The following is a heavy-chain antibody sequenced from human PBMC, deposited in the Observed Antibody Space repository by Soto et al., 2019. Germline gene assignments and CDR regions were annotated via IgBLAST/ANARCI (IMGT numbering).Heavy chain of an antibody. CDR2: ISSSSSYI. Sequence: GGSLRLSCAASGFTFSSYSMNWVRQAPGKGLEWVSSISSSSSYIYYADSVKGRFTISRDNAKNSLYLQMNSLRAEDTAVYYCATDIVVVVAADKYYFDYWGQGTLVTVSS. CDR3: ATDIVVVVAADKYYFDY. V-gene: IGHV3-21*01. D-gene: IGHD2-15*01. CDR1: GFTFSSYS. J-gene: IGHJ4*02.